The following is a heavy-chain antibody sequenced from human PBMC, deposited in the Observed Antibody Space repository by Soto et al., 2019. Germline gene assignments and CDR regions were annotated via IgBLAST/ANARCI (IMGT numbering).Heavy chain of an antibody. CDR2: IYYSGST. CDR3: ARDHRGIVATFDD. V-gene: IGHV4-31*03. Sequence: PSETLSLTCTVSGGSISSGGYYWSWIRQHPGKGLEWIGYIYYSGSTYYNPSLKSRVTISVDTSKNQFSLKLSSVTAADTAVYYGARDHRGIVATFDDRGQGTLVTVSS. CDR1: GGSISSGGYY. J-gene: IGHJ4*02. D-gene: IGHD5-12*01.